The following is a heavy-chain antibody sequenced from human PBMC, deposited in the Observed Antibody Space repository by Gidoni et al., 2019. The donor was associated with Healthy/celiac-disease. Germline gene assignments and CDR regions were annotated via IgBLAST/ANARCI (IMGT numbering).Heavy chain of an antibody. CDR1: GYTLTELS. V-gene: IGHV1-24*01. Sequence: QVQLVQSGAEVKKPGASVKVYCQVSGYTLTELSMHWVRQAPGKGLEWMGGFDHEDGETIYAQKFQGRVTMTEDTSTDTAYMELSSLRSEDTAVYYCATEGGYYDSSGNLDYWGQGTLVTVSS. CDR2: FDHEDGET. J-gene: IGHJ4*02. D-gene: IGHD3-22*01. CDR3: ATEGGYYDSSGNLDY.